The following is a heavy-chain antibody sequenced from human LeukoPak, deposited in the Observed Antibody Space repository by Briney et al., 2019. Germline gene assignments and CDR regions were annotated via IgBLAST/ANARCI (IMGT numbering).Heavy chain of an antibody. CDR2: IYDSGTT. J-gene: IGHJ4*02. D-gene: IGHD3-3*01. CDR1: GGSVSSYQ. Sequence: SETLSLTCTVSGGSVSSYQWSWIRQSPGKRLEWIGYIYDSGTTNYNPSLKSRVTISVDTSKNQLSLKLSSVTAADTAVYYCARESGTIFGVEYFDYWGQGTLVTVSS. V-gene: IGHV4-59*08. CDR3: ARESGTIFGVEYFDY.